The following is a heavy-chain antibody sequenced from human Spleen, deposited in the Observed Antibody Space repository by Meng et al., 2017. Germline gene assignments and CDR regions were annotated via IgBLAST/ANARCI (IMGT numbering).Heavy chain of an antibody. CDR3: ARGTSSWSFLFDY. Sequence: SVKVSCKALGGIFSNYVIGWVRQAPGQGLEWMGGINAVFGTTNYAQKFQGRVTITTDESTSTVYMELTRLTSEDTAVYFCARGTSSWSFLFDYWGQGTLVTVSS. CDR2: INAVFGTT. CDR1: GGIFSNYV. J-gene: IGHJ4*02. D-gene: IGHD6-13*01. V-gene: IGHV1-69*05.